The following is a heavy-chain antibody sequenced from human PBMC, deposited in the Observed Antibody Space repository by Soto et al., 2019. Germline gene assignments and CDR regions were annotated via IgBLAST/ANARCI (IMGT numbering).Heavy chain of an antibody. CDR3: AKDISWGAFDL. CDR1: GFTFSSYG. Sequence: PGGSLRLSCAASGFTFSSYGMHWVRQAPGKGLEWVSGVSPSGDITYYADSVKGRFTISRDNSKNTLSLQMNILRAEDTALYYCAKDISWGAFDLWGQGTMVTVSS. V-gene: IGHV3-23*01. J-gene: IGHJ3*01. D-gene: IGHD3-16*01. CDR2: VSPSGDIT.